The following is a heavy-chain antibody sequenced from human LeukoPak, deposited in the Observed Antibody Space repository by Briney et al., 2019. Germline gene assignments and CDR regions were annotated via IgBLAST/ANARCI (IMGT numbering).Heavy chain of an antibody. J-gene: IGHJ4*02. Sequence: PGGSLRLSCAASGFTFSNAWMNWVRQAPGKGLEWVGRIKSKTDGGTTDYAAPVKGRFTISRDDSKNTLYLQMNSLRAEDTAVYYCAKDPHGGDYYDSSDFWGQGTLVTVSS. CDR3: AKDPHGGDYYDSSDF. D-gene: IGHD3-22*01. CDR1: GFTFSNAW. CDR2: IKSKTDGGTT. V-gene: IGHV3-15*07.